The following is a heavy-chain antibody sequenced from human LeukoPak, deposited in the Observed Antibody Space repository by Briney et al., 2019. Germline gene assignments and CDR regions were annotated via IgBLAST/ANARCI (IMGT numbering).Heavy chain of an antibody. Sequence: ASVKVSCKASGYTFTSYYMHWARQAPGQGLEWMGIINPSGGSTSYAQKFQGRVTMTRDMSTSTVYMELSSLRSEDTAVYYCAWAGTTPWFDPWGQGTLVTVSS. CDR1: GYTFTSYY. CDR2: INPSGGST. CDR3: AWAGTTPWFDP. J-gene: IGHJ5*02. V-gene: IGHV1-46*01. D-gene: IGHD1-1*01.